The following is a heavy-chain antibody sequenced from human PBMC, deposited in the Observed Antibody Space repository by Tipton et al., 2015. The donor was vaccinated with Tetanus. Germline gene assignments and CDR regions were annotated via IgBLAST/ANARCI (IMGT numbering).Heavy chain of an antibody. V-gene: IGHV4-31*03. J-gene: IGHJ5*02. CDR2: IYYSGST. CDR3: ARDRNYYDSSGQNWFDP. D-gene: IGHD3-22*01. CDR1: GGSISSGGYY. Sequence: TLSLTCTVSGGSISSGGYYWSWIRQHPGKGLEWIGYIYYSGSTYYNPSLKSRVTISVDTSKNQFSLKLSSVTAADTAVYYCARDRNYYDSSGQNWFDPWGQGTLVTVSS.